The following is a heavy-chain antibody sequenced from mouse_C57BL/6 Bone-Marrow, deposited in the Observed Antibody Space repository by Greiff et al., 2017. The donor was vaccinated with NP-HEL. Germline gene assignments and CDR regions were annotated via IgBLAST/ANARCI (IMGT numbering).Heavy chain of an antibody. CDR3: ARDPLITTVVAPGFAY. D-gene: IGHD1-1*01. J-gene: IGHJ3*01. Sequence: EVKLQESGPGLVKPSQSLSLTCSVTGYSITSGYYWNWIRQFPGNKLEWMGYISYDGSNNYNPSLKNRISITRDTSKNQFFLKLNSVTTEDTATYYCARDPLITTVVAPGFAYWGQGTLVTVSA. CDR1: GYSITSGYY. V-gene: IGHV3-6*01. CDR2: ISYDGSN.